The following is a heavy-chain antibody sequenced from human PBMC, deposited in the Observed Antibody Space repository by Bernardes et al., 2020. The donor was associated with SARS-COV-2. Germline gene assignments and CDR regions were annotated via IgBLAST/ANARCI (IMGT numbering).Heavy chain of an antibody. V-gene: IGHV3-23*01. CDR2: FSDGGLST. CDR1: GFTFSNYA. Sequence: LRLSCAASGFTFSNYAMNWVRQAPGKGLEWVSGFSDGGLSTYYADSVKGRFTISRDNSKNTLFLQMDSLRAEDTAVYYCAKDDDRPLFGAPGFDSWGQGTLVTVSS. J-gene: IGHJ4*02. D-gene: IGHD3-3*01. CDR3: AKDDDRPLFGAPGFDS.